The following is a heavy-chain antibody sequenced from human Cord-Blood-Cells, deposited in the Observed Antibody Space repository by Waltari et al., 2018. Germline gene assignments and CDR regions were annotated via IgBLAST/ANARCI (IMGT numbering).Heavy chain of an antibody. D-gene: IGHD2-2*01. Sequence: QVQLQESGPGLVKPSEPLSLTCTVSGGSISSYSWSWIRQPAGKGLEWIGRIYTSGSTNYNPSLKSRVTMSVDTSKKQFSLKLSSVTAADTAVYYCAREKDIVVVPAASVWFDPWGQGTLVTVSS. J-gene: IGHJ5*02. CDR1: GGSISSYS. CDR3: AREKDIVVVPAASVWFDP. CDR2: IYTSGST. V-gene: IGHV4-4*07.